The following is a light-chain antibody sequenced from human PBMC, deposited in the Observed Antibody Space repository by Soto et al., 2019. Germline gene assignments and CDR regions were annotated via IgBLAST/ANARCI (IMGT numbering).Light chain of an antibody. CDR3: SSYTSINIVV. CDR2: EVA. Sequence: QSVLTQPASVSGSPGQSITISCTGTSSDVGGYNYVSWYQQHPGKAPKLMIYEVANRPSGVSTRFSGSKSGNTASLTISGLQAEDEAYYYCSSYTSINIVVFGGGTKLTVL. V-gene: IGLV2-14*01. J-gene: IGLJ2*01. CDR1: SSDVGGYNY.